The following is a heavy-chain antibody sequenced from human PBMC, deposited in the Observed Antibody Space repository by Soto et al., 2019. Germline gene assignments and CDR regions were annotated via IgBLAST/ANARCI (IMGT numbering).Heavy chain of an antibody. Sequence: HVQLVESGGGVVQPGRSLRISCAATGFSFNFYAMYWVRQAPGKGLEWVAMISNDGSRENYADSVRARFIISRDNSKKRLFLQLNSLRPEDTATYYCVRDSGANYGTFWYFDLWGRGTLVTVSS. J-gene: IGHJ2*01. V-gene: IGHV3-30-3*01. CDR1: GFSFNFYA. CDR3: VRDSGANYGTFWYFDL. CDR2: ISNDGSRE. D-gene: IGHD5-18*01.